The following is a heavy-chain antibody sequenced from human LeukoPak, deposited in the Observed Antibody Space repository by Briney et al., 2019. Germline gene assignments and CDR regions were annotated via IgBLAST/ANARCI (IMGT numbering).Heavy chain of an antibody. CDR1: GYTFTTLD. D-gene: IGHD4-23*01. J-gene: IGHJ5*02. V-gene: IGHV1-8*03. CDR2: VNPNSGNT. Sequence: ASVKVSCKASGYTFTTLDINWVRQATGQGLEWMGWVNPNSGNTGYAQKFQGRVTISRDTSISTAYMELSRLRSDDTAVYYCARDPGAYGGNWFDPWGQGTLVTVSS. CDR3: ARDPGAYGGNWFDP.